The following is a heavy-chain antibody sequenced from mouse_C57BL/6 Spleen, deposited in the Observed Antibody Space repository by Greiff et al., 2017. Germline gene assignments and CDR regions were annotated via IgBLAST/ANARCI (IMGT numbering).Heavy chain of an antibody. D-gene: IGHD2-4*01. Sequence: VQLKQSGPELVKPGASVKIPCKASGYTFTDYNMDWVKQSHGQSLEWIGDINPNNGGTIYNQKFKGKATLTVDKSSSTAYMELRSLTSEDTAVYYCARLRLGMDYGGKGTSVTVSS. V-gene: IGHV1-18*01. J-gene: IGHJ4*01. CDR1: GYTFTDYN. CDR3: ARLRLGMDY. CDR2: INPNNGGT.